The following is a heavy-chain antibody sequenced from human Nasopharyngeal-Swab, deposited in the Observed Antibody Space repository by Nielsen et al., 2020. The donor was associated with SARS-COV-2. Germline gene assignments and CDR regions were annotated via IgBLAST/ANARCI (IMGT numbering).Heavy chain of an antibody. CDR3: ARDLGGSYQYYYYGMDV. V-gene: IGHV1-69*06. Sequence: SVKVSCKASGGTFSSYAISWVRQAPGQGLEWMGGIIPIFGTANYAQKFQGRVTITVDKSTSTAYMELSSLRSEDTAVYYCARDLGGSYQYYYYGMDVWGQGTTVTVSS. J-gene: IGHJ6*02. CDR2: IIPIFGTA. D-gene: IGHD1-26*01. CDR1: GGTFSSYA.